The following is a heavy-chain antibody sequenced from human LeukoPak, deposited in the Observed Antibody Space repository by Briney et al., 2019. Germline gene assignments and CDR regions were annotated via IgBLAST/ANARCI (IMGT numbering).Heavy chain of an antibody. CDR1: ADSFSSHY. J-gene: IGHJ3*02. D-gene: IGHD4-17*01. Sequence: SETLSLTCAVSADSFSSHYWTWIRQPPGKGLEWIGYISYIGSTNYNPSLKSRVTISIDTSKNQFSLKLSSVAAADTAVYYCARDLVTVTKGFDIWGQGTMVSVSS. CDR2: ISYIGST. V-gene: IGHV4-59*11. CDR3: ARDLVTVTKGFDI.